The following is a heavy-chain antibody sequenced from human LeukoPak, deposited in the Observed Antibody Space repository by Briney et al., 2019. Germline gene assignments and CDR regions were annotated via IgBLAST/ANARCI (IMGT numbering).Heavy chain of an antibody. CDR1: GFTFSSYG. V-gene: IGHV3-30*03. Sequence: GGSLRLSCAASGFTFSSYGVHWVRQAPGKGLEWVAVISYDGSNKYYADSVKGRFTISRDNARNSVYLQMNSLRAEDTAVYYCATIWEGFSSSSHGNWGQGTLVAVSS. CDR3: ATIWEGFSSSSHGN. J-gene: IGHJ4*02. D-gene: IGHD6-6*01. CDR2: ISYDGSNK.